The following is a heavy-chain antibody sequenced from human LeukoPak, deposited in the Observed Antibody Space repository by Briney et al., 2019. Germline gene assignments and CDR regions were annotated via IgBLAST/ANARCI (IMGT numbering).Heavy chain of an antibody. V-gene: IGHV3-23*01. Sequence: GGSLRLSCAASGFTVSSNYMSWVRQAPGKGLEWVSAISGSGGSTYYADSVKGRFTISRDNSKNTLYLQMNSLRAEDTAVYYCAKTRQLFGHDAFDIWGQGTMVTVSS. CDR1: GFTVSSNY. J-gene: IGHJ3*02. D-gene: IGHD2-2*01. CDR3: AKTRQLFGHDAFDI. CDR2: ISGSGGST.